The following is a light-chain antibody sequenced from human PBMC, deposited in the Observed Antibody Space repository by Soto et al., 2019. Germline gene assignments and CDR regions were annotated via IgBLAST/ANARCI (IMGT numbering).Light chain of an antibody. Sequence: EIVLTQSPGTLSLSPGERASLSCRASQSVGNNYLAWYQQKPGQAPRLLIHGASIRATGIPERFSGSGSGTDFTLTISRLEPEDFAEFYCQQYASPTITFGQGTRLEIK. CDR1: QSVGNNY. V-gene: IGKV3-20*01. J-gene: IGKJ5*01. CDR3: QQYASPTIT. CDR2: GAS.